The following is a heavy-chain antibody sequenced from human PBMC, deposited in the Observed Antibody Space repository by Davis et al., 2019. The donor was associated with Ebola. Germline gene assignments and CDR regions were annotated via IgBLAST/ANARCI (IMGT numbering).Heavy chain of an antibody. CDR1: GFTFDDYA. CDR3: AKGPFGSGHTFDD. CDR2: INWDGRSI. V-gene: IGHV3-9*01. J-gene: IGHJ4*02. D-gene: IGHD6-19*01. Sequence: PGGSLRLSCAASGFTFDDYAMHWVRQAPGKGLEWVSGINWDGRSISYADSVMGRFTVSRDNAKNSLFLQMDSLRPEDTAFYYCAKGPFGSGHTFDDWGQGTLVTVSS.